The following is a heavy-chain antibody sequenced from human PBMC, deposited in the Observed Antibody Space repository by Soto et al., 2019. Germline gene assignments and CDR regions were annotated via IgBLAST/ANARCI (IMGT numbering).Heavy chain of an antibody. Sequence: QVQLQQWGAGLLKPSETLSLTCAVYGGFVSSGSYYWSWIRQPPGKGLEWIGEMSHSGGTHCNPSLKSRVTISVDTSKNQFSLKMSSVTAADTALYYCARVDRGTATTVVDAFDIWGPGTMVTVSS. V-gene: IGHV4-34*01. D-gene: IGHD1-1*01. CDR1: GGFVSSGSYY. J-gene: IGHJ3*02. CDR3: ARVDRGTATTVVDAFDI. CDR2: MSHSGGT.